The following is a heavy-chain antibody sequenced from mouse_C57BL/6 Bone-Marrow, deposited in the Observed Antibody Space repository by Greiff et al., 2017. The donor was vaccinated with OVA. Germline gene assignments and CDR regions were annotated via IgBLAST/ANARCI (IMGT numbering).Heavy chain of an antibody. CDR2: IYPSDSET. D-gene: IGHD1-1*01. J-gene: IGHJ3*01. V-gene: IGHV1-61*01. CDR1: GYTFTSYW. Sequence: VQLQQPGAELVRPGSSVKLSCKASGYTFTSYWMDWVKQRPGQGLEWIGNIYPSDSETHYNQKFKDKATLTVDKSSSTAYMQLSSLTSEDSAVYDCARGGYYYGSSYGFAYWGQGTLVTVSA. CDR3: ARGGYYYGSSYGFAY.